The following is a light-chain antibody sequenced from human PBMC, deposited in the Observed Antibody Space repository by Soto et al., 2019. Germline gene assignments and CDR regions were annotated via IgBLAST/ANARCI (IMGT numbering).Light chain of an antibody. CDR3: QQYDTLPPYT. V-gene: IGKV1-33*01. CDR1: QDIGNY. CDR2: DAS. Sequence: DIQMTQSPSSLSASVGDRVTIACQANQDIGNYLNWYQQKPGKAPRLLIYDASNLEIGVPSRFSGSGSGTDFTFTISNLQPEDIATSYCQQYDTLPPYTFGQGTKVELK. J-gene: IGKJ2*01.